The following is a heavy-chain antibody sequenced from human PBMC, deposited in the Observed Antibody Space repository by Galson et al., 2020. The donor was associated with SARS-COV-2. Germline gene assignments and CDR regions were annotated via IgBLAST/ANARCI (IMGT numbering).Heavy chain of an antibody. V-gene: IGHV2-70*04. D-gene: IGHD1-1*01. J-gene: IGHJ4*02. CDR2: LDWDDDK. CDR1: GFYFSPGGMR. Sequence: SGPTLVKPTQTLTLTCTFSGFYFSPGGMRVHWIRQPPGKALEWLARLDWDDDKFYTTSLETRLSISRDTSKNQVVLTMTNMDPVDTATYYCARGVGAGMILFDYWGQGTLVTVSS. CDR3: ARGVGAGMILFDY.